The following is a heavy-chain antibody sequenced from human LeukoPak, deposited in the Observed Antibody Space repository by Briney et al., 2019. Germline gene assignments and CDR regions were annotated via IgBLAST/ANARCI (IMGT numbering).Heavy chain of an antibody. CDR2: IYHSGST. Sequence: SQTLSLTCAVSGGSISSGGYSWSWIRQPPGKGLEWIGYIYHSGSTCYNPSLKSRVTISVDRSKNQFSLKLSSVTAADTAVYYCARNWEAGDWFDPWGQGTLVTVSS. J-gene: IGHJ5*02. CDR3: ARNWEAGDWFDP. V-gene: IGHV4-30-2*02. D-gene: IGHD6-13*01. CDR1: GGSISSGGYS.